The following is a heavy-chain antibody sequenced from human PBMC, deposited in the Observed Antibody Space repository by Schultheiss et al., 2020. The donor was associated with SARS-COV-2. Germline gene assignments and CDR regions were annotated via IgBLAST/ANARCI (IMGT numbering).Heavy chain of an antibody. CDR1: GGSISSTNW. D-gene: IGHD5-12*01. V-gene: IGHV4-4*02. Sequence: SETLSLTCVVSGGSISSTNWWSWVRQPPGKGLEWIGYIYYSGSTNYNPSLKSRVTISVDTSKNQFSLKLSSVTAADTAVYYCARGIVATMGDYWGQGTLVTVSS. CDR2: IYYSGST. J-gene: IGHJ4*02. CDR3: ARGIVATMGDY.